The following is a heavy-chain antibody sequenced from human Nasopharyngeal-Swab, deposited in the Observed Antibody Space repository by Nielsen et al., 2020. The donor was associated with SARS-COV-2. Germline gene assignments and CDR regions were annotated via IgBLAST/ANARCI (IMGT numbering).Heavy chain of an antibody. CDR3: ARDFGEYYYDSSGSRFDY. Sequence: LSLTCAASGFTFSSYGMHWVRQAPGKGLEWVAVIWYDGSNKYYADSVKGRFTISRDNSKNTLYLQMNSLRAEDTAVYYCARDFGEYYYDSSGSRFDYWGQGTLVTVSS. J-gene: IGHJ4*02. D-gene: IGHD3-22*01. V-gene: IGHV3-33*01. CDR2: IWYDGSNK. CDR1: GFTFSSYG.